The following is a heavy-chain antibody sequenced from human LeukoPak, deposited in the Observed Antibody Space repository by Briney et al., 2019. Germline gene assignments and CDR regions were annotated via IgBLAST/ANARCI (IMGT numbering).Heavy chain of an antibody. J-gene: IGHJ4*02. D-gene: IGHD3-22*01. Sequence: SVKVSCKASGGTFSSYAISWVRQAPGQGLEWMGGIIPIFGTANYAQKFQGRVTITTDESTSTAYMELSSLRSEDTAVHYCARHYDSSGYSLTAFDYWGQGTLVTVSP. CDR3: ARHYDSSGYSLTAFDY. CDR2: IIPIFGTA. CDR1: GGTFSSYA. V-gene: IGHV1-69*05.